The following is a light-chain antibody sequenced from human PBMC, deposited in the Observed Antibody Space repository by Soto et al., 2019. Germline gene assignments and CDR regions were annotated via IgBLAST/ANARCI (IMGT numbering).Light chain of an antibody. Sequence: EIVMTQSPATLSVSPGERATLSCRASQGVSSNLAWYQQKPGQAPRLLIYGASTRATGIPARFSGSGSGTDFTLSISSLEPEDFAVYYCQQRSSWPFTFGPGTKVDIK. V-gene: IGKV3-15*01. J-gene: IGKJ3*01. CDR1: QGVSSN. CDR3: QQRSSWPFT. CDR2: GAS.